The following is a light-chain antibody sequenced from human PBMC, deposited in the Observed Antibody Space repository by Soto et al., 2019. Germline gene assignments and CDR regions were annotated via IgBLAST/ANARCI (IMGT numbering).Light chain of an antibody. CDR3: QQSYSTPPWT. V-gene: IGKV1-39*01. CDR1: QSISSY. CDR2: AAS. Sequence: IHMTHSPSSLSASVVYRVSITFLSSQSISSYLTWYQQKPGKAPKLLIYAASSLQSGVPSRFSGSGSGTDFTLTISSLQPEDFATYYCQQSYSTPPWTFGQGTKVDIK. J-gene: IGKJ1*01.